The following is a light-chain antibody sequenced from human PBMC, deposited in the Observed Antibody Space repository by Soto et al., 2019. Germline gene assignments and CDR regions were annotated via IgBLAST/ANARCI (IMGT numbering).Light chain of an antibody. V-gene: IGKV1-27*01. CDR2: AAS. CDR3: QKYRSVPV. Sequence: DIQMTQSPTSLSASVGDRVTITCRASQGIRNFVAWYQQKPGKAPKLLIYAASTVQSGVPSRFSGSGSGTDFTLTSNSLQPEDVATYSCQKYRSVPVFGPGTKVEIK. CDR1: QGIRNF. J-gene: IGKJ3*01.